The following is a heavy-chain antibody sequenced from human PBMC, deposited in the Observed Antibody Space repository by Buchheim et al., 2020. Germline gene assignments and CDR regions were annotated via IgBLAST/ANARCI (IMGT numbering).Heavy chain of an antibody. Sequence: QVQLQQWGAGLLKPSETLSLTCAVYGGSFSGYYWSWIRQPPGKGLEWIGEINHSGSTNYNPSLKSRVTISVDTSKNQFSLKLSSVTAADTAAYYCARRYYDSSAIDYWGQGTL. V-gene: IGHV4-34*01. CDR3: ARRYYDSSAIDY. J-gene: IGHJ4*02. CDR2: INHSGST. CDR1: GGSFSGYY. D-gene: IGHD3-22*01.